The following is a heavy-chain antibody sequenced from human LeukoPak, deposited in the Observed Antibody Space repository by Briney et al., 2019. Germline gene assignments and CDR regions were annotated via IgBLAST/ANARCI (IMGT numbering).Heavy chain of an antibody. CDR2: ISWNSGSI. Sequence: GGSLRLSCAASGFTFDDYAMHWVRQAPGKGLEWVSGISWNSGSIGYADSVKGRFTISRDNAKNSLYLQVNSLRAEDTALYYCAKASYDILTASDFDYWGQGTLVTVSS. CDR1: GFTFDDYA. CDR3: AKASYDILTASDFDY. V-gene: IGHV3-9*01. J-gene: IGHJ4*02. D-gene: IGHD3-9*01.